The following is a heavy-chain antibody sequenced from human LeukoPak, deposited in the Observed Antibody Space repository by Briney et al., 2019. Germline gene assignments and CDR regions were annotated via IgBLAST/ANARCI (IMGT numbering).Heavy chain of an antibody. CDR3: ARAGVVVTAVPFFHY. Sequence: SETLSLTCGVYGGSFSGYYWSWIRQPPGKGLEWIGEVNHGGSTNHNPSLKSRVTISVDTSNNQFSLKLNSVTAADTAVYYCARAGVVVTAVPFFHYWGQGTLVTVSS. CDR1: GGSFSGYY. V-gene: IGHV4-34*01. J-gene: IGHJ4*02. CDR2: VNHGGST. D-gene: IGHD2-21*02.